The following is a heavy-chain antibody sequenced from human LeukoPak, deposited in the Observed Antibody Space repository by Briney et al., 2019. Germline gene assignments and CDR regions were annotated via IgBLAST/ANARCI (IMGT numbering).Heavy chain of an antibody. J-gene: IGHJ6*03. D-gene: IGHD5/OR15-5a*01. CDR3: AKDAVKVSTIRRVPHYMDV. CDR2: IRYDGSNK. CDR1: GFNFSYYG. Sequence: GSLRISFAASGFNFSYYGMHWVRQAPSKGPGGVAFIRYDGSNKYYADSVKGRFTISRDNSKNTLYLQMNSLRAEDTAVYYCAKDAVKVSTIRRVPHYMDVWGKGTTVTISS. V-gene: IGHV3-30*02.